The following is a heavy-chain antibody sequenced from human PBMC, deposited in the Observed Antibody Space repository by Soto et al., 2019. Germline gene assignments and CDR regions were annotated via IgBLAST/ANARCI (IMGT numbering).Heavy chain of an antibody. V-gene: IGHV1-69*12. Sequence: QVQLVQSGAEVKKPGSSVKVSCKASGGTFSSYAISWVRQAPGQGLEWMGGIIPIFGTANYAQKFQGRVTIPADESPSTAYMELGSLRSEDTAVYYCASGGGGITTPAGVQHWGQGTLVTVSS. J-gene: IGHJ1*01. D-gene: IGHD3-22*01. CDR2: IIPIFGTA. CDR1: GGTFSSYA. CDR3: ASGGGGITTPAGVQH.